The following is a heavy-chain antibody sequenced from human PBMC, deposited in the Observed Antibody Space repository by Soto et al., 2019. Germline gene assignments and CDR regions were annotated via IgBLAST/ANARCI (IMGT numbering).Heavy chain of an antibody. CDR3: ARATIIRGVMDQFDY. V-gene: IGHV4-31*03. CDR2: FYSTGST. CDR1: GGSINTGGYF. J-gene: IGHJ4*02. D-gene: IGHD3-10*01. Sequence: QVQLQESGPRLVKPSQTLSLTCTVSGGSINTGGYFWSWIRQHPGKGLEWIGYFYSTGSTYYNPSLESRVTXPXXXSXXQLSLRLSSVTAADTAVYYCARATIIRGVMDQFDYWGQGTLVTVSS.